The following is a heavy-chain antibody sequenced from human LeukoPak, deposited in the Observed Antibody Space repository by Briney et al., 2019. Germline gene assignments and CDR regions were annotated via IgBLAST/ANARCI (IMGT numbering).Heavy chain of an antibody. CDR1: GYSISSGYY. V-gene: IGHV4-38-2*02. D-gene: IGHD3/OR15-3a*01. CDR2: IYQSGNA. CDR3: ARQTGSGLFILP. Sequence: SETLSLTCTVSGYSISSGYYWGWIRQPPGKGLEWIGSIYQSGNAYYNASLKSQVSISIDTSKNQFSLRLTSVTAADTAVYYCARQTGSGLFILPGGQGTLVTVSS. J-gene: IGHJ4*02.